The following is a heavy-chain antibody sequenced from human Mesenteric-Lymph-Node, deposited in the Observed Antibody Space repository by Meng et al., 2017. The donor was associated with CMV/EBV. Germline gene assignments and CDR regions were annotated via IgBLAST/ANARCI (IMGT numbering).Heavy chain of an antibody. V-gene: IGHV3-20*04. J-gene: IGHJ4*02. CDR2: ISWNSDTT. D-gene: IGHD3-10*01. Sequence: GGSPRLSCAASGFTFHDYAMNWVRQAPGKGLEWVSSISWNSDTTRYADSVRGRFTISRDNAKNSLYLQMNSLRAEDTAVYYCACNSGDCWGQGTLVTVSS. CDR3: ACNSGDC. CDR1: GFTFHDYA.